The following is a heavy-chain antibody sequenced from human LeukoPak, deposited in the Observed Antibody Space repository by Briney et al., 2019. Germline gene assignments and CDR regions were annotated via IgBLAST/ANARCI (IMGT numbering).Heavy chain of an antibody. CDR1: GFTFSSYA. CDR2: ISYDGSNK. V-gene: IGHV3-30-3*01. Sequence: GGSLRLSCADSGFTFSSYAMHWVRQAPGKGLEWVAVISYDGSNKYYADSVKGRFTISRDNSKNTLYLQINGLRAEDTAVYYCARVSTGLDYWGQGTLVTVSS. CDR3: ARVSTGLDY. D-gene: IGHD1-14*01. J-gene: IGHJ4*02.